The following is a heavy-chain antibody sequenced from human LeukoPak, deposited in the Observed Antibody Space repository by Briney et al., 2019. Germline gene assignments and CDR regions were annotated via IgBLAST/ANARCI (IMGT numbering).Heavy chain of an antibody. Sequence: GASVKVSCKASGYTFTSSVINWVRQAPGQGLNWMEWTNPNRGKTGYARKFQGRVTMTKNTSISTAYMEVSSLGYDDTAIYYCARVRPGLASAGTYDFWGQGTLITVSS. V-gene: IGHV1-8*01. CDR2: TNPNRGKT. CDR1: GYTFTSSV. CDR3: ARVRPGLASAGTYDF. J-gene: IGHJ4*02. D-gene: IGHD6-13*01.